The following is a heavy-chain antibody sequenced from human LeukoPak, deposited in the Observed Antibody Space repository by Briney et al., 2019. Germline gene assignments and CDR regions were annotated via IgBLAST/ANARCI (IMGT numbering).Heavy chain of an antibody. V-gene: IGHV1-18*04. CDR2: ISAYNGNT. CDR3: ARVRAAERGNWFDP. D-gene: IGHD3-16*01. J-gene: IGHJ5*02. CDR1: GYTFTGYY. Sequence: ASVKVSCKASGYTFTGYYMHWVRQAPGQGLEWMGWISAYNGNTNYAQKLQGRVTMTTDTSTSTAYMELRSLRSDDTAVYYCARVRAAERGNWFDPWGQGTLVTVSS.